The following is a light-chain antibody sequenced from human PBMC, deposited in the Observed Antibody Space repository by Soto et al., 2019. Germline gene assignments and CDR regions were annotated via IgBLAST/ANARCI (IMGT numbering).Light chain of an antibody. V-gene: IGLV4-60*03. J-gene: IGLJ2*01. CDR1: IGHTSHI. CDR3: ETWDSNIVI. CDR2: LEGSGNY. Sequence: QPVLTQSSSASASMGSSVKRTCSLDIGHTSHIIAWHQQQPGKAPRYVMKLEGSGNYNKGSGVTDRFSGSSSGADRYLTISNRQSEDEADYYCETWDSNIVIVGAGTPLTVL.